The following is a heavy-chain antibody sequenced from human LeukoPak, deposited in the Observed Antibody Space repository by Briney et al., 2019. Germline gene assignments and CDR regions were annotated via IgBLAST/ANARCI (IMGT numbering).Heavy chain of an antibody. V-gene: IGHV4-34*01. CDR3: ARQPYYYDSSGYWGFDP. CDR2: IYYSGST. D-gene: IGHD3-22*01. Sequence: PSETLSLTCAVYGGSFSGYYWSWIRQPPGKGLEWIGSIYYSGSTYYNPSLKSRVTISVDTSKNQFSLKLSSVTAADTAVYYCARQPYYYDSSGYWGFDPWGQGTLVTVSS. J-gene: IGHJ5*02. CDR1: GGSFSGYY.